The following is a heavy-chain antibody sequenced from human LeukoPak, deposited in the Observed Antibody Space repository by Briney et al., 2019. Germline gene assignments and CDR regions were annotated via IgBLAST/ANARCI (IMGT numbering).Heavy chain of an antibody. CDR2: ISSSSSYI. D-gene: IGHD2-15*01. CDR3: ARAPPYCSGGSCYHGFYYMDV. J-gene: IGHJ6*03. CDR1: GFTFSSYS. Sequence: PGGSLRLSCAVSGFTFSSYSMNWVRQAPGKGLEWVSSISSSSSYIYYADSVKGRFTISRDNAKNSLYLQMNSLRAEDTAVYYCARAPPYCSGGSCYHGFYYMDVWGKGTTVTVSS. V-gene: IGHV3-21*01.